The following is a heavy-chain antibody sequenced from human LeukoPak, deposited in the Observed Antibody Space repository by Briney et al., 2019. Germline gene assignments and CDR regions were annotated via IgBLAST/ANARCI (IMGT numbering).Heavy chain of an antibody. J-gene: IGHJ4*02. V-gene: IGHV4-59*01. CDR2: IYYSGST. Sequence: PSETLSLTCTVSGGSLSSYYWSWIRQPPGKGLEWIGYIYYSGSTNYNPSLKSRVTISVDTSKNQFSLKLSSVTAADTAVYYCARVNYYGSGSYDYWGQGTLVTVSS. CDR3: ARVNYYGSGSYDY. D-gene: IGHD3-10*01. CDR1: GGSLSSYY.